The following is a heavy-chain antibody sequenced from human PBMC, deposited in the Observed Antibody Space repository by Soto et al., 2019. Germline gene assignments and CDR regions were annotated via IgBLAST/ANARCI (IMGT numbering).Heavy chain of an antibody. CDR2: TYYRSKWYN. J-gene: IGHJ6*02. CDR3: ARAGPDYYYYGLDV. CDR1: GDSVSTNSAA. V-gene: IGHV6-1*01. Sequence: SQTLSLTFAVSGDSVSTNSAAWNWIRQSPSRGLEWLGRTYYRSKWYNDYAVSVKSRININADTSKNQISLQLNSVTPEDTAVYYCARAGPDYYYYGLDVWGQGTTVTV. D-gene: IGHD3-10*01.